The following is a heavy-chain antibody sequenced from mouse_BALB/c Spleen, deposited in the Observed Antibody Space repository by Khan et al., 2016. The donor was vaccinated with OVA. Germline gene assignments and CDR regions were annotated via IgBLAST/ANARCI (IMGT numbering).Heavy chain of an antibody. D-gene: IGHD6-1*01. J-gene: IGHJ3*01. Sequence: QVQLQQSGAELARPGASVTLSCKASGYTFTDYYINWVKQRTGQGLEWIGEISPGSGDTYYNERFKGQATLTADTSSSTAYMQLSSLTTEASAVSLCRGRNCCSCDFDYWGQGTLVTVSA. CDR2: ISPGSGDT. CDR3: RGRNCCSCDFDY. CDR1: GYTFTDYY. V-gene: IGHV1-77*01.